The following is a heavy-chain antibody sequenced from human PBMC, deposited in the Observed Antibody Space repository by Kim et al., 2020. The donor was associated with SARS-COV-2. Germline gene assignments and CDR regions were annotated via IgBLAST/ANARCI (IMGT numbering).Heavy chain of an antibody. CDR1: GYSISSGYY. J-gene: IGHJ5*02. CDR2: IYHSGST. Sequence: SETLSLTCTVSGYSISSGYYWGWIRQPPGKGLEWIGSIYHSGSTYYNPSLKSRVTISVDTSKNQFSLKLSSVTAADTAVYYCARDGPGEVVTAIPWFDP. D-gene: IGHD2-21*02. V-gene: IGHV4-38-2*02. CDR3: ARDGPGEVVTAIPWFDP.